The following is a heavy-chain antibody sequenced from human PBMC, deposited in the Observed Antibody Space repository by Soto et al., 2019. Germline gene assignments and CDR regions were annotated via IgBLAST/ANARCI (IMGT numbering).Heavy chain of an antibody. J-gene: IGHJ4*02. V-gene: IGHV3-23*01. CDR2: ISGSGDYS. D-gene: IGHD2-15*01. CDR3: AKDVLMARWYYFDY. CDR1: GLTFSNYA. Sequence: GGSLTLSCAASGLTFSNYAFTWVRRAPGKGLEWVSVISGSGDYSYYADSVKGTFTISRDNSKNSLSLQMISLRAEDTDVYYCAKDVLMARWYYFDYWGQGTLVTVSS.